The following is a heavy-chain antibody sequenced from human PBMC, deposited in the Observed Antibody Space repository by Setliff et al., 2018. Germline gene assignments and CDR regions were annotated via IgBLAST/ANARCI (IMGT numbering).Heavy chain of an antibody. V-gene: IGHV3-7*01. CDR3: ARDVYDFRTGLAAP. D-gene: IGHD3-3*01. CDR1: GFTLSSLW. J-gene: IGHJ5*02. CDR2: INQGGGAQ. Sequence: PGGSLRLSCTASGFTLSSLWMSWVRQAPGKGLEWVADINQGGGAQFYVDSVQGRFTISRDNAKNSLYLQMNSLRAEDTVVYYCARDVYDFRTGLAAPWGQGTLVTVSS.